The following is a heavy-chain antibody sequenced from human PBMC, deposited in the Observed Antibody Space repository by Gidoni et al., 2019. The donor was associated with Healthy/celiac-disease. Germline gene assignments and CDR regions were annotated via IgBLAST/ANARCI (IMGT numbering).Heavy chain of an antibody. CDR2: INHSGGT. D-gene: IGHD3-10*01. V-gene: IGHV4-34*01. Sequence: VQLQQWGAGLLKPSETLSLPCAVYGGSLGGYSWSWIRQPPGKGLEWIGEINHSGGTNYNPSLKSRVTISVDTSKNQFSLKLSAVTAADTAVYYCARNMVRGADSFDYWGQGTLVTVSS. J-gene: IGHJ4*02. CDR3: ARNMVRGADSFDY. CDR1: GGSLGGYS.